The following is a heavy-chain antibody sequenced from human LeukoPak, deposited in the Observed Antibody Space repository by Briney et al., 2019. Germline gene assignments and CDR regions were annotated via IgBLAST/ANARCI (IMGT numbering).Heavy chain of an antibody. CDR1: GGSISSGIYY. V-gene: IGHV4-31*03. Sequence: SETLSLTCTVSGGSISSGIYYWSWIRQHPGKGLEWIGYIYYSGSTYYNPSLKSRFTISVDTSKNQFSLKLSSVTAADTAVYYCARSGYSYGYWFDPWGQGTLVTVSS. D-gene: IGHD5-18*01. CDR3: ARSGYSYGYWFDP. CDR2: IYYSGST. J-gene: IGHJ5*02.